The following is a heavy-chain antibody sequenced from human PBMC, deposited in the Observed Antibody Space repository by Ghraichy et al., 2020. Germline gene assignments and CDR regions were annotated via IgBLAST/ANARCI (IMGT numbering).Heavy chain of an antibody. CDR1: GYIFTNNG. V-gene: IGHV1-18*01. Sequence: ASVKVSCKTSGYIFTNNGINWVRHAPGQGLEWMGWINAYNGNTDFVQKFQGRLTLTTDTSTSTAYMELRSLRSDDTAVYYCAWGSGVGDVWNLDFWGQGTLVTVSS. J-gene: IGHJ4*02. D-gene: IGHD3-3*01. CDR2: INAYNGNT. CDR3: AWGSGVGDVWNLDF.